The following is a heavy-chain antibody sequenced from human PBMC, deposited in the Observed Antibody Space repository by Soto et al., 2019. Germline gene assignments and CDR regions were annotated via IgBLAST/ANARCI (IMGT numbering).Heavy chain of an antibody. D-gene: IGHD6-19*01. CDR1: GYSFTSYW. V-gene: IGHV5-10-1*01. CDR3: ALSRIAVSYYYDMVV. CDR2: IDPSDSYT. J-gene: IGHJ6*02. Sequence: PGESLKISCEGSGYSFTSYWISWVRQMPGKGLEWMGRIDPSDSYTNYSPSFQGHVTISADKSISTAYLQWSSLKASDTAMYYCALSRIAVSYYYDMVVWGQGTTVTVS.